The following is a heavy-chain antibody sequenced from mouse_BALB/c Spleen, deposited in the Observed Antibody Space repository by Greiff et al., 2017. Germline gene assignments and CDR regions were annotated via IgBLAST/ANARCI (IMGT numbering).Heavy chain of an antibody. CDR2: IWAGGST. CDR3: ARDPSMITRAMDY. Sequence: VQLQESGPGLVAPSQSLSITCTVSGFSLTSYGVHWVRQPPGKGLEWLGVIWAGGSTNYNSALMSRLSISKDNSKSQVFLKMNSLQTDDTAMYYCARDPSMITRAMDYWGQGTSVTVSS. D-gene: IGHD2-4*01. J-gene: IGHJ4*01. CDR1: GFSLTSYG. V-gene: IGHV2-9*02.